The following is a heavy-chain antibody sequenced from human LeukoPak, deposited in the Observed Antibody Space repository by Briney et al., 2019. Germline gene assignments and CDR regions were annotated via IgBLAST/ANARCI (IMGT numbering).Heavy chain of an antibody. CDR2: ISDIGST. J-gene: IGHJ6*02. V-gene: IGHV4-59*12. D-gene: IGHD4-17*01. CDR3: ARDLETTDYGDEPPRYYYYYGMDV. Sequence: PSETLSLTCTVSGDSIIKYFWNWIRQPPGKGLEWIAYISDIGSTNYNPSLKSRVTISVDTSKNQFSLKLSSVTAADTAVYYCARDLETTDYGDEPPRYYYYYGMDVWGQGTTVTVSS. CDR1: GDSIIKYF.